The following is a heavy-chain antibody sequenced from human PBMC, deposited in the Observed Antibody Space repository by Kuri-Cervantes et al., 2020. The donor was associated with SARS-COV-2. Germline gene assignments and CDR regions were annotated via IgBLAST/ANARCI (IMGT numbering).Heavy chain of an antibody. CDR3: AKGRRSTYYCSVDY. CDR2: IWYDGSNK. V-gene: IGHV3-33*06. J-gene: IGHJ4*02. D-gene: IGHD1-26*01. CDR1: GFTFSSYG. Sequence: GGSLRLSCAASGFTFSSYGMHWVRQAPGKGLEWVAVIWYDGSNKYYADSVKGRFTISRDNSKNTLYLHMNSLRVDDTAVYYCAKGRRSTYYCSVDYCGQGTLVTVSS.